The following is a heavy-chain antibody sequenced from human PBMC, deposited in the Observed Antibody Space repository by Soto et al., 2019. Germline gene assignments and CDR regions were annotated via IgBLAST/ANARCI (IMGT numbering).Heavy chain of an antibody. D-gene: IGHD5-12*01. CDR2: VSSDTRNK. CDR3: AKGVQGRYSSFNFDY. V-gene: IGHV3-30*18. J-gene: IGHJ4*02. Sequence: GGSLRLSCAASGFSFSYYGMHWVRQAPGKGLQWVAVVSSDTRNKYYADSVKGRFTISRDNSKNIVYLQMNSLRVEDTAVYYCAKGVQGRYSSFNFDYWGQGTLVTVSS. CDR1: GFSFSYYG.